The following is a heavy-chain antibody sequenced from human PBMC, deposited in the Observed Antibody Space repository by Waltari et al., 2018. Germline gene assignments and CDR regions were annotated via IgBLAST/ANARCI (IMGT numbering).Heavy chain of an antibody. CDR2: ISWDGGST. CDR1: GFTFGDYA. V-gene: IGHV3-43D*04. Sequence: EVQLVESGGVVVQPGGSLRLSCAASGFTFGDYAMHWARQAPGEGLEWVSLISWDGGSTYYADSVKGRFTISRDNSKNSLYLQMNSLRAEDTALYYCAKDSVAGAFDIWGQGTMATVSS. D-gene: IGHD6-19*01. J-gene: IGHJ3*02. CDR3: AKDSVAGAFDI.